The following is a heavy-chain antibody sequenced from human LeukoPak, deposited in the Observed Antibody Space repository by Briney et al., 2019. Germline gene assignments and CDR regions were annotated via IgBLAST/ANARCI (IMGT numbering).Heavy chain of an antibody. V-gene: IGHV3-23*01. J-gene: IGHJ4*02. CDR2: IGPSGVIT. Sequence: GGSLRLSCAASGFTFSIHGMNWVRQAPGKGLEWVSGIGPSGVITYYADSVKGRFTISRDNSKNTLYLQMNSLRAEDTAVYYCAKDSDDILTGYSSFDYWGQGTLVTVSS. CDR3: AKDSDDILTGYSSFDY. D-gene: IGHD3-9*01. CDR1: GFTFSIHG.